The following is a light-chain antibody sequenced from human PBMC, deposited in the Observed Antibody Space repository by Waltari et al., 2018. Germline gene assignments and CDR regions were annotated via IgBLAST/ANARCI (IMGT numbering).Light chain of an antibody. J-gene: IGKJ2*01. CDR1: QSILTW. V-gene: IGKV1-5*03. CDR3: QQYHDYSA. Sequence: DAQMTQSPSTLSASVGDLVTITCRASQSILTWLAWYQQKPGKSPRILIYKAFNLESGVPGRFSGSASGTEFNHTISSLQPDDSATYYCQQYHDYSAFGQGTKLEIK. CDR2: KAF.